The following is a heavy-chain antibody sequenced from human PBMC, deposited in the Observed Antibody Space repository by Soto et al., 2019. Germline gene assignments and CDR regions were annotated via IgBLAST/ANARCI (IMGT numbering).Heavy chain of an antibody. CDR2: IYHSGST. CDR3: ARLSAAWFDP. CDR1: GGSVSSGSYY. J-gene: IGHJ5*02. V-gene: IGHV4-61*01. D-gene: IGHD6-19*01. Sequence: QVQLQESGPGLVKPSETLSLTCTVSGGSVSSGSYYWGWIRQPPGKGLEWIGYIYHSGSTNYNPSLKSRVTISVDTSKNQFSRSLTSVTAADTAVYYCARLSAAWFDPWGKGTLVTVAS.